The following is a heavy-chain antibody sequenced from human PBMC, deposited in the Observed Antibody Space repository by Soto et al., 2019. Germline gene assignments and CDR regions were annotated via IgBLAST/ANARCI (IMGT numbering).Heavy chain of an antibody. Sequence: EVQLLESGGGLVQPGGSLRLSCAASGFTFSSYAMSWVRQAPGKGLEWVSAISGSGGSTYYADSVKGRFTISRDNSKNTLYLQMNSLRAEDTAVYYCAKVHPIAVAGFSAFDIWGQGTMVTVSS. V-gene: IGHV3-23*01. D-gene: IGHD6-19*01. CDR3: AKVHPIAVAGFSAFDI. CDR1: GFTFSSYA. J-gene: IGHJ3*02. CDR2: ISGSGGST.